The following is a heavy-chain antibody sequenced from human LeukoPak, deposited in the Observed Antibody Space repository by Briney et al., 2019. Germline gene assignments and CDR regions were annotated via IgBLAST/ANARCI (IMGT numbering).Heavy chain of an antibody. D-gene: IGHD6-13*01. CDR1: GYSISSGYY. V-gene: IGHV4-38-2*02. Sequence: PSETLSLTCTVSGYSISSGYYWGWIRQPPGKGLEWIGSIYHSGSTYYNPSLKSRVTISVDTSKNQFSLKLSSVTAADTAVYYCARTVAAAPAGIDYWGQGTLVTVSS. CDR3: ARTVAAAPAGIDY. CDR2: IYHSGST. J-gene: IGHJ4*02.